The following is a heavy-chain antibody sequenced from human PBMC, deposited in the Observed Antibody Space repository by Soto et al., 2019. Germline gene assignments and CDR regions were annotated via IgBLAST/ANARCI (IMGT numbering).Heavy chain of an antibody. V-gene: IGHV5-10-1*01. CDR2: IDPSDSYT. Sequence: GESLKISCKGSGYSFTSYWISWVRQMPGKGLEWMGRIDPSDSYTNYSPSFQGHVTISADKSINTAYLQWSSLKASDTAIYYCARQEGTISYMDVWGKGTTVTVSS. CDR3: ARQEGTISYMDV. J-gene: IGHJ6*03. CDR1: GYSFTSYW. D-gene: IGHD3-9*01.